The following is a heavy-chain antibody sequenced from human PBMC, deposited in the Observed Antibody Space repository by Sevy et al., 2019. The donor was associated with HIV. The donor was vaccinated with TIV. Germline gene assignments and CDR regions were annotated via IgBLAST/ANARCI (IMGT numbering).Heavy chain of an antibody. CDR3: ARGYCSGGSCFHHYYYGMDV. Sequence: GGSLRLSCAASGFTLSSYGMHWVRQAPGKGLEWVAVIRYDGSNKYYADSVKGRFTISRDNSKNTLYLQMNSLRAEDTAVYYCARGYCSGGSCFHHYYYGMDVWGQGTTVTVSS. J-gene: IGHJ6*02. V-gene: IGHV3-33*01. D-gene: IGHD2-15*01. CDR1: GFTLSSYG. CDR2: IRYDGSNK.